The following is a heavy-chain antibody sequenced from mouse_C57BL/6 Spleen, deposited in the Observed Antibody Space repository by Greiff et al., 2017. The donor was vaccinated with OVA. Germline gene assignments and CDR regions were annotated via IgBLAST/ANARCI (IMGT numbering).Heavy chain of an antibody. J-gene: IGHJ1*03. CDR3: TSHYYGSSPSYWYFDV. V-gene: IGHV5-9-1*02. Sequence: EVNLVESGEGLVKPGGSLKLSCAASGFTFSSYAMSWVRQTPEKRLEWVAYISSGGDYIYYADTVKGRFTISRDNARNTLYLQMSSLKSEDTAMYYCTSHYYGSSPSYWYFDVWGTGTTVTVSS. CDR1: GFTFSSYA. D-gene: IGHD1-1*01. CDR2: ISSGGDYI.